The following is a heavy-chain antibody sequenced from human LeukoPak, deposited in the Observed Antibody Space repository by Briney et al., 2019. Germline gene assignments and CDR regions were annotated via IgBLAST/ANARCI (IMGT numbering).Heavy chain of an antibody. CDR3: ARDRITMVRGVTPFFDY. CDR2: VSGKSRAI. D-gene: IGHD3-10*01. CDR1: GFTSSDYG. J-gene: IGHJ4*02. Sequence: PGGSLRLSCAASGFTSSDYGINWVRQAPGKGLEWLSFVSGKSRAIYYADSVKGRFTISRDNAKESVYLHMSSLSAEDTAVYYCARDRITMVRGVTPFFDYWGQGTLVTVSS. V-gene: IGHV3-48*04.